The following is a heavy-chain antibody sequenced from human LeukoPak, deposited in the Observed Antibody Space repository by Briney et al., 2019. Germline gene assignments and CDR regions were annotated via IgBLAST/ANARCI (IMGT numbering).Heavy chain of an antibody. Sequence: ASVKVSCKASGYTFTSYGTSWVRQAPGQGLEWMGWINPNTGNPTYAQGFTGRFVFSSDTSVNTAYLQISSLKAEDTAVYYCARGTSQWEPRRNFGDWGQGTLVTVSS. V-gene: IGHV7-4-1*02. D-gene: IGHD1-26*01. CDR2: INPNTGNP. J-gene: IGHJ4*02. CDR3: ARGTSQWEPRRNFGD. CDR1: GYTFTSYG.